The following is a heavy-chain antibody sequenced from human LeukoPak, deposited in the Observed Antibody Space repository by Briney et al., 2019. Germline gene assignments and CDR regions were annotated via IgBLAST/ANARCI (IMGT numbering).Heavy chain of an antibody. V-gene: IGHV4-39*07. D-gene: IGHD1-14*01. CDR3: ARIGREPRPNWFDP. CDR1: GVSISSSSYY. Sequence: SETLSLTCTVSGVSISSSSYYWRWFRQPPGKGLEWIGYIYYNGFTRYTPALKRRVTISGDTSKNQFSLKVSSVTAADTAVYYCARIGREPRPNWFDPCGQGTLVIVSS. CDR2: IYYNGFT. J-gene: IGHJ5*02.